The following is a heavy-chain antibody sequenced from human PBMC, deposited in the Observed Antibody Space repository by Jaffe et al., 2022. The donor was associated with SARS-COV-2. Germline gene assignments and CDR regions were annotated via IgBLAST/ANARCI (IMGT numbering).Heavy chain of an antibody. V-gene: IGHV3-74*03. J-gene: IGHJ4*02. CDR1: GLYFSAYW. Sequence: EVQLVESGGGLVQSGGSLRLSCTASGLYFSAYWMHWVRHSPGEGLLWVARITSDGSSTMYADSVKGRFTISRDNTKSTLYLQMNSLRAEDTAVYYCTKSFEYWGQGTLVTVSS. CDR2: ITSDGSST. CDR3: TKSFEY.